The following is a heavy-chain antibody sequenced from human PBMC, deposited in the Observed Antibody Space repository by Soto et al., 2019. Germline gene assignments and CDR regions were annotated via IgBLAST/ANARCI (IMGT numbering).Heavy chain of an antibody. J-gene: IGHJ1*01. D-gene: IGHD1-26*01. CDR1: GFAVSNNY. Sequence: EVQLVESGGGLIQPGGSLRLSCAASGFAVSNNYMNWVRQAPGKGLEWVSIIYGGGDTYYADSVKGRFTISRDNSKNTLYLQMISLSADDTAVYYCARGGLTLGGNFHDWGQGTLVIVSS. V-gene: IGHV3-53*01. CDR3: ARGGLTLGGNFHD. CDR2: IYGGGDT.